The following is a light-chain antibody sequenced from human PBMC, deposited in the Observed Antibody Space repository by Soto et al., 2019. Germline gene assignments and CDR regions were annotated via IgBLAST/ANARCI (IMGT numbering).Light chain of an antibody. CDR2: AAS. V-gene: IGKV1-39*01. J-gene: IGKJ1*01. CDR1: QYISTY. Sequence: DIQMTQSPSPLSASVGDRVTITCRASQYISTYLNWYQQKPGKAPKLLIYAASNLQSGVPSRFSGSGSGTEFTLTISSLQPEDFATYYCQQPYSTVRTFGQGTKVDIK. CDR3: QQPYSTVRT.